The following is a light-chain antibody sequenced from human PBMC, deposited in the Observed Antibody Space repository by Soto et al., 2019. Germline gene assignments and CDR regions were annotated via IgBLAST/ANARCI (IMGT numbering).Light chain of an antibody. Sequence: EVLMTQSPGTLSASPGERATLSCRASQSVGSNVAWYQHKPGQAPRLVMFRTSSRATGFPDRFSGSGSGTDFTLTISSLEPEDFALYYCQQRNTWPPITFGQGTRLEIK. CDR3: QQRNTWPPIT. J-gene: IGKJ5*01. CDR2: RTS. CDR1: QSVGSN. V-gene: IGKV3-15*01.